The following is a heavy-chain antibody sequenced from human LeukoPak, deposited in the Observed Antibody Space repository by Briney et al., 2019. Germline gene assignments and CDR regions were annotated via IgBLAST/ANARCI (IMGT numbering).Heavy chain of an antibody. CDR2: IKSKSDGGTT. CDR3: ARRSRSSGDYDCDFDY. D-gene: IGHD4-17*01. V-gene: IGHV3-15*01. CDR1: GFTVSNAW. Sequence: PGGSLRLSCAASGFTVSNAWMSWVRQAPGKGLEWVGRIKSKSDGGTTDYVAPLKGRFTISRDESKNTLYLQMSNLKTEDTAVYYCARRSRSSGDYDCDFDYWGQGTLVTVSS. J-gene: IGHJ4*02.